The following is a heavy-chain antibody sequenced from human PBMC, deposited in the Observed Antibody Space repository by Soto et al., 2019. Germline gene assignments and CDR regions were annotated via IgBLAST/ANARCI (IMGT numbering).Heavy chain of an antibody. Sequence: VQLVESGGGVVQPGRSLRLSCAASGFTFGTYGMNWVRQAPGKGLEWVSSISSSSSYIFYADSVKGRFTISRDNAKNSLYLQMNSLRAEDTAVYYCVRDRYSSSCHDYWGQGTLVTVSS. D-gene: IGHD6-13*01. CDR1: GFTFGTYG. CDR3: VRDRYSSSCHDY. CDR2: ISSSSSYI. V-gene: IGHV3-21*01. J-gene: IGHJ4*02.